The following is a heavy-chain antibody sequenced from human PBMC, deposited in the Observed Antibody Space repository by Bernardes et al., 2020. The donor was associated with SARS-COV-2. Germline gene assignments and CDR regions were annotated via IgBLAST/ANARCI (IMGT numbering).Heavy chain of an antibody. D-gene: IGHD6-13*01. Sequence: ASVKVSCKASGYTFTGYYMHWVRQAPGQGLEWMGWINPNSGGTNYAQKFQGWVTMTRDTSISTAYMELSRLRSDDTAVYYCARTQEGLPIADAFDIWGQGTMVTVSS. J-gene: IGHJ3*02. CDR1: GYTFTGYY. CDR2: INPNSGGT. V-gene: IGHV1-2*04. CDR3: ARTQEGLPIADAFDI.